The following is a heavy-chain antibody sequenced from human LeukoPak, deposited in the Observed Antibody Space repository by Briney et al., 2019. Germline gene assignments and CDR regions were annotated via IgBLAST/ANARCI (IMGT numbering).Heavy chain of an antibody. V-gene: IGHV4-61*01. CDR1: GCSVISGIYY. D-gene: IGHD3-9*01. Sequence: PSETLSLTCTVSGCSVISGIYYWSWIRQPPGKGLEWIGYVSHSGNTNYNPSLKSRVTISKDTSKNQFSLNLSSVTAADTAVYYCVREHDWGDFDFWGQGTLVTVSS. CDR2: VSHSGNT. J-gene: IGHJ4*02. CDR3: VREHDWGDFDF.